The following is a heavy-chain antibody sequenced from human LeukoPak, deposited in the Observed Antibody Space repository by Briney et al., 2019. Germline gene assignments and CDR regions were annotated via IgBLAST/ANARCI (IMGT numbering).Heavy chain of an antibody. CDR3: SRQTVSCHDF. D-gene: IGHD2-2*01. V-gene: IGHV3-73*01. CDR2: IRSRRDNYAT. Sequence: GGSLRLSCAASGFSLSDSHMHWVRQAPGRGLEWVGHIRSRRDNYATAYGVSVQGRFTISRDDSNNMAYLQMNSLTADDTAVYYCSRQTVSCHDFWGQGSLVTVSS. CDR1: GFSLSDSH. J-gene: IGHJ4*02.